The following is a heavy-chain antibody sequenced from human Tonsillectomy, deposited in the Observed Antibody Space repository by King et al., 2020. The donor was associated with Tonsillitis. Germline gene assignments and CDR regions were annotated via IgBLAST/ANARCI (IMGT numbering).Heavy chain of an antibody. CDR1: GGTFSSYD. J-gene: IGHJ6*02. CDR3: ARGGGGPHSGLAV. D-gene: IGHD2-15*01. Sequence: VQLVESGAEVKKPGSSVKVSCKASGGTFSSYDITWVRQAPGQGLEWMGGIIPIFGTSNYAQKLQGRITITADESTSTAYMELSSLRSEDTAVYYCARGGGGPHSGLAVWGQGTTVIVSS. CDR2: IIPIFGTS. V-gene: IGHV1-69*01.